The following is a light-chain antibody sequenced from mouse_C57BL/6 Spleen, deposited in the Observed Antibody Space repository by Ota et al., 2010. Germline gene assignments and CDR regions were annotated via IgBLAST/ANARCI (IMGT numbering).Light chain of an antibody. J-gene: IGKJ5*01. CDR2: GAS. Sequence: IVMTQSPSPSSVSAGEKVTMSCKSSQSLLNSGNQKNYLAWYQQKPGQPPKLLIYGASTRESGVPDRFTGSGSGTDFTLTISSVQAEDLAVYYCHQYLSSLTFGAGTKLELK. V-gene: IGKV8-28*01. CDR1: QSLLNSGNQKNY. CDR3: HQYLSSLT.